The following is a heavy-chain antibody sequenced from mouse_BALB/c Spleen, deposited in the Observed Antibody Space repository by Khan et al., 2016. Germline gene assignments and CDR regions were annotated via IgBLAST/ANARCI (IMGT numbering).Heavy chain of an antibody. J-gene: IGHJ3*01. CDR2: INTNTGEP. CDR1: GYTFTNYG. CDR3: AEDYCGSNWFAY. V-gene: IGHV9-3*02. D-gene: IGHD1-1*01. Sequence: QIQLVQSGPELKKPGETVKISCKASGYTFTNYGMNWVKQAPGKGLKWMGWINTNTGEPTYAEEFQGRFAFSLETSASTAYLQINNLNNEDTATYFDAEDYCGSNWFAYRGQGTLVTVSA.